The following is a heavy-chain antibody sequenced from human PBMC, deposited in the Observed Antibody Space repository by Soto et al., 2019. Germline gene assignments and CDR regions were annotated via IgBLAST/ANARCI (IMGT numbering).Heavy chain of an antibody. CDR3: AKIAAVIDY. CDR1: GFTFSSYG. Sequence: GGSLRLSCAASGFTFSSYGMHWVRQAPGKGLEWVAVISYDGSNKYYADSVKGRFTISRDNSKNTLYLQMNSLRAEDTAVYYCAKIAAVIDYWGQGTLVTVSS. J-gene: IGHJ4*02. V-gene: IGHV3-30*18. D-gene: IGHD6-13*01. CDR2: ISYDGSNK.